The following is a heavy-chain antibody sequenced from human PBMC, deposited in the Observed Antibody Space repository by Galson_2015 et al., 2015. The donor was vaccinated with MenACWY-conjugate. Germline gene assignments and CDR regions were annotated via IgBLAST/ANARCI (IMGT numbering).Heavy chain of an antibody. CDR1: GYSGYSITSGYY. V-gene: IGHV4-38-2*01. D-gene: IGHD4-17*01. J-gene: IGHJ5*01. Sequence: LSLTCAVSGYSGYSITSGYYWGWIRQPPGKGLEWIGSIYHSGYTYYNPSLKSRVTISIDTSKSQFSLKVTSVTAADMAVYYCAGSYGDFVEQFDSWGQGTLVTVSS. CDR3: AGSYGDFVEQFDS. CDR2: IYHSGYT.